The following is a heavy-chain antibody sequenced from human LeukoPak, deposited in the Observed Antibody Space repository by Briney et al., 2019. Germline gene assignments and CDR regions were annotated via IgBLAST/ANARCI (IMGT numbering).Heavy chain of an antibody. Sequence: GGSLRLSCAASGFTFSSYSMNWVRQAPGKGLEWVSSISSSSSYIYYADSVKGRFTISRDNAKNSLYLQMNSLRAEDTALYYCAKSRNFYYYFMEVSGRGTKVTISS. CDR3: AKSRNFYYYFMEV. V-gene: IGHV3-21*03. CDR2: ISSSSSYI. J-gene: IGHJ6*03. CDR1: GFTFSSYS.